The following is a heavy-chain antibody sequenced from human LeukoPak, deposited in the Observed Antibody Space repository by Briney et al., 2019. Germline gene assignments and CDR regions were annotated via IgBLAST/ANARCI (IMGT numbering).Heavy chain of an antibody. CDR1: GFTFSSYE. Sequence: PGGSLRLSCAASGFTFSSYELNWVRQSPGKGLEWISYISSSGSTLYYADSVKGRFTISRDDAKNSLYLQMNSLRAEDTAVYFCARDSGRVGPTWLVFDLWGQGTMVTVSS. D-gene: IGHD1-26*01. J-gene: IGHJ3*01. CDR3: ARDSGRVGPTWLVFDL. CDR2: ISSSGSTL. V-gene: IGHV3-48*03.